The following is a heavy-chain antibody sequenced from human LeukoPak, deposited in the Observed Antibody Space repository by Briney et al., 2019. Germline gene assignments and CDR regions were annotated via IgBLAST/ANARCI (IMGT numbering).Heavy chain of an antibody. J-gene: IGHJ4*02. CDR3: AKDSSSSWFGGDSK. CDR2: ISYDGNNK. CDR1: GFTFSYYG. D-gene: IGHD6-13*01. Sequence: GGSLRLSCAASGFTFSYYGLHWVRQAPGKGLEWVALISYDGNNKDCADSVKGRFTISRDNSKNTLYLQMNSLRADDTAVYFCAKDSSSSWFGGDSKWGQGTLVTVSS. V-gene: IGHV3-30*18.